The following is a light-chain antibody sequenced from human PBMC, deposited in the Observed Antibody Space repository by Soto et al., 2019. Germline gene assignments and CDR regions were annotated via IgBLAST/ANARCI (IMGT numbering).Light chain of an antibody. CDR3: SSYTTSTTRV. Sequence: QSALTQPASVSGSPGQSITISCTGTSSDIGVYDFVSWYQQHPGRAPKLMIYDVTNRPSGISDRFSGSKSGNTASLTISGLQPEDEADYYCSSYTTSTTRVFGGGTKVT. CDR2: DVT. J-gene: IGLJ3*02. CDR1: SSDIGVYDF. V-gene: IGLV2-14*01.